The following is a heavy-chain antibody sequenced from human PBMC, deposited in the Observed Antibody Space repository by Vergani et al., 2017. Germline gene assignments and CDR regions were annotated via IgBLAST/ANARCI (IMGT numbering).Heavy chain of an antibody. CDR1: GFTFDDYA. Sequence: EVQLVESGGGLVQPGRSLRLSCAASGFTFDDYAMHWVRQAPGKGLGWVSGISWNSGSIGYADSVKGRFTISRDNAKNSLYLPMNSLRAEDTALYYCARAVERADYYYYYMDVWGKGTTVTVAS. J-gene: IGHJ6*03. V-gene: IGHV3-9*01. CDR3: ARAVERADYYYYYMDV. CDR2: ISWNSGSI. D-gene: IGHD1-1*01.